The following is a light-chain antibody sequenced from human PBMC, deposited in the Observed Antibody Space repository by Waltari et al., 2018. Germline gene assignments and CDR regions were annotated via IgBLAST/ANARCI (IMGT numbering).Light chain of an antibody. CDR1: RSVGSN. CDR2: DTS. CDR3: QQYNEWFPWT. V-gene: IGKV3-15*01. Sequence: EIMMTQSPDTLSVSPGERATLSCRASRSVGSNLAWYQMKPGQAPRLLIFDTSTRATGSPGRFSGSGSGTDFTLTISSLHSEDFAIYYCQQYNEWFPWTFGQGTKVEVK. J-gene: IGKJ1*01.